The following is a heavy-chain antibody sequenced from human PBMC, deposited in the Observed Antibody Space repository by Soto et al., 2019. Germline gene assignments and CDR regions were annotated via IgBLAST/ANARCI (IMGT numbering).Heavy chain of an antibody. Sequence: SDTLSVTCSVSGGSPSSYYWTWIRQSPGRGLECIVYTYYSGSTKYKPSLKMRVTMSVDTSKKHVYLKLRSVTAADTAVYFCARGPPSPPIVGPPRGPWFDRWRPGTLVTVSS. J-gene: IGHJ5*02. V-gene: IGHV4-59*07. CDR1: GGSPSSYY. CDR2: TYYSGST. CDR3: ARGPPSPPIVGPPRGPWFDR. D-gene: IGHD1-26*01.